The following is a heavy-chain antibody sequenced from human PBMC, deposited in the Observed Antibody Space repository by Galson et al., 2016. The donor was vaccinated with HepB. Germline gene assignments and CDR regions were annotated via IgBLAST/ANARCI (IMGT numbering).Heavy chain of an antibody. CDR1: GFTFSNYA. D-gene: IGHD1-26*01. J-gene: IGHJ4*02. CDR3: AKDVATWELPDYFGY. V-gene: IGHV3-23*01. CDR2: VSAVGGSA. Sequence: SLRLSCAASGFTFSNYAISWVRQAPGEGLEWVSAVSAVGGSASYADSVKGRFTISRDNSKNTLYLQVNSLRAEDTAVFYCAKDVATWELPDYFGYWGQGTLVTVSS.